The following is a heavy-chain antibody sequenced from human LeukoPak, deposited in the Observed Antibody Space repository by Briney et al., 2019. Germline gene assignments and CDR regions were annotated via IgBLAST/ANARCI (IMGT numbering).Heavy chain of an antibody. CDR1: GYTFSTYG. J-gene: IGHJ6*03. V-gene: IGHV1-18*01. Sequence: ASVKVSCKASGYTFSTYGLTWVRQAPGQGLEWMGWISAYNGDTKYSQSLQGGVTMTTDTSTSTASMELRSLRSDDTAVYYCARSGVVDATSRYMDVWGKGTTVTVSS. CDR2: ISAYNGDT. D-gene: IGHD5-12*01. CDR3: ARSGVVDATSRYMDV.